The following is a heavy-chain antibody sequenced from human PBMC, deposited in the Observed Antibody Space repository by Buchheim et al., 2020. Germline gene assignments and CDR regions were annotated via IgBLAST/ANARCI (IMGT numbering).Heavy chain of an antibody. CDR2: IYYSGST. J-gene: IGHJ4*02. V-gene: IGHV4-39*01. D-gene: IGHD3-22*01. Sequence: QLQLQESGPGLVKPSETLSLTCTVSGGSISSSSYYWGWIRQPPGKGLEWIGSIYYSGSTYYNPSLKSRVTISVDTSKNQFSLKLSSVTAADTAVYYCQTSQPYDSSGYPLWGIDYWGQGTL. CDR1: GGSISSSSYY. CDR3: QTSQPYDSSGYPLWGIDY.